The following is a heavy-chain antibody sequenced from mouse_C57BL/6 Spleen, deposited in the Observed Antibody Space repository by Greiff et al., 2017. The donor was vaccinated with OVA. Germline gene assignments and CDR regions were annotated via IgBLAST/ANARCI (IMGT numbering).Heavy chain of an antibody. CDR1: GFTFSDYY. CDR2: INYDGSST. CDR3: AREGDSSRLDY. D-gene: IGHD3-2*02. J-gene: IGHJ2*01. Sequence: EVKLVESEGGLVQPGSSMKLSCTASGFTFSDYYMAWVRQVPEKGLEWVANINYDGSSTYYLDSLKSRFIISRDNAKNILYLQMSSLKSEDTATYYCAREGDSSRLDYWGQGTTLTVSS. V-gene: IGHV5-16*01.